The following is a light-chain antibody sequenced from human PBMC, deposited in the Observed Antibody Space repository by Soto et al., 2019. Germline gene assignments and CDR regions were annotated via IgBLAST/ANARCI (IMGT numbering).Light chain of an antibody. CDR3: SSYTNTTTLV. J-gene: IGLJ3*02. CDR1: SSDVGAYNL. CDR2: DVS. Sequence: QSALTQPAPVSGSPGQSITISCTGTSSDVGAYNLVSWYQHHPGRAPKLFIFDVSDRPSGVSNRFSGSKSGNTASLTISGLQAEDEAFYYCSSYTNTTTLVFGGGTKLTVL. V-gene: IGLV2-14*02.